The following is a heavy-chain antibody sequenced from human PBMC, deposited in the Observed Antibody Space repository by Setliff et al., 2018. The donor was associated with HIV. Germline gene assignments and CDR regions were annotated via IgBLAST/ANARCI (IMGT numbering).Heavy chain of an antibody. Sequence: SETLSLTCTVSGGSINSGGYYGGWIRQPPGKGLEWIGNIYYSGSTYYNPSLKSRVTISVDTSKNQFSLKLSSVTAADTAVYYCARGNSRRLRVHYYYYMDVWGKGTTVTVSS. J-gene: IGHJ6*03. CDR3: ARGNSRRLRVHYYYYMDV. CDR1: GGSINSGGYY. D-gene: IGHD4-17*01. V-gene: IGHV4-39*01. CDR2: IYYSGST.